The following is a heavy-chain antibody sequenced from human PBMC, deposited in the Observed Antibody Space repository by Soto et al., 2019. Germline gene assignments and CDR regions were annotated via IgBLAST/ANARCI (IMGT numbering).Heavy chain of an antibody. CDR3: ARGYSGSHAGYFAH. CDR2: IHPRGGST. D-gene: IGHD1-26*01. CDR1: GYTFTVHY. V-gene: IGHV1-46*01. Sequence: ASLKLDCKAAGYTFTVHYRHCRRQTPGQGLEWMAIIHPRGGSTTYAQRFKGRVTLTWDTSTSTVYMELSSLRSNDTAVYYCARGYSGSHAGYFAHWGQGTLVTVSS. J-gene: IGHJ4*02.